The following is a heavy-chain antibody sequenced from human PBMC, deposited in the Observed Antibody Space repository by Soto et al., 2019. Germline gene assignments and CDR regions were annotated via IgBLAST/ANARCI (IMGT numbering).Heavy chain of an antibody. V-gene: IGHV1-69*01. CDR1: GGTFSRHA. D-gene: IGHD6-19*01. CDR3: AREKKQCLDV. Sequence: QVQLVQSGAEVRKPGSSVKVSCKASGGTFSRHAISWVRQAPGQGLEWMGGIIPIFGTANHAQKFQGRVTIIADESTSTVYMELSSLRSEDTAVYYCAREKKQCLDVWGQGTTVTVSS. CDR2: IIPIFGTA. J-gene: IGHJ6*02.